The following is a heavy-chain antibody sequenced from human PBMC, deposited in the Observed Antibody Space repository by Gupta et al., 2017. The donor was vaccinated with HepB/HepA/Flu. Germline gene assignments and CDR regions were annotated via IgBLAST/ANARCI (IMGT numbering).Heavy chain of an antibody. CDR3: ATNSSTWATDGDDDLDV. J-gene: IGHJ6*02. Sequence: VLLQESGPGLVQSSATMSLTCTVSGGSISNYYWSWIRQPPGKGLEWSGLIYHSGKTTYNPSTKRRGTIGLDASKNQFYWNIKLFAAADTAAYYCATNSSTWATDGDDDLDVWGRGTTVIVSS. V-gene: IGHV4-59*03. D-gene: IGHD2/OR15-2a*01. CDR1: GGSISNYY. CDR2: IYHSGKT.